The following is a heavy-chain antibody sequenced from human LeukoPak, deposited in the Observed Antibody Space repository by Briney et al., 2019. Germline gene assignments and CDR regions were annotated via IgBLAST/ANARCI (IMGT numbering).Heavy chain of an antibody. J-gene: IGHJ6*02. V-gene: IGHV5-51*01. D-gene: IGHD6-19*01. CDR1: GYSSTSYW. CDR2: IYPGDSDT. Sequence: GESLKISCKGSGYSSTSYWIGWVRQMPGKGLEWMGIIYPGDSDTRYSPSFQGQVTISADKSISTAYLQWSSLRASDTAMYYCATPGTAVAGTFWDYGMDVWGQGTTVTVSS. CDR3: ATPGTAVAGTFWDYGMDV.